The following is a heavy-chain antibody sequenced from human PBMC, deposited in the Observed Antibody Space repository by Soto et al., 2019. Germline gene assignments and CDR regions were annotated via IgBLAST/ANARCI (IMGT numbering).Heavy chain of an antibody. CDR2: IYSGGST. CDR1: GFTVSSNY. Sequence: GGSLRLSCAASGFTVSSNYMSWVRQAPGKGLEWVSVIYSGGSTYYADSVKGRFTISRHNSKNTLYLQMNSLRAEDTAVYYCARGGTVTTGDAFDIWGQGTMVTVS. V-gene: IGHV3-53*04. D-gene: IGHD4-17*01. J-gene: IGHJ3*02. CDR3: ARGGTVTTGDAFDI.